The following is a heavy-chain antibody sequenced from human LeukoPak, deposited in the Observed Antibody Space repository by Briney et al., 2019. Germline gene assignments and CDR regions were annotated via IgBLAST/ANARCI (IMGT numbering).Heavy chain of an antibody. CDR1: GYIFTGYY. J-gene: IGHJ5*02. CDR2: INPDGDVT. Sequence: ASVKVSCKASGYIFTGYYIQWVRQAPGQGLEWMGRINPDGDVTNYTQKFQGRVTMTSDTSISTAYMELSRLRSDDTAVYYCARGLVGATTSGWFDPWGQGTLVTVSS. D-gene: IGHD1-26*01. V-gene: IGHV1-2*06. CDR3: ARGLVGATTSGWFDP.